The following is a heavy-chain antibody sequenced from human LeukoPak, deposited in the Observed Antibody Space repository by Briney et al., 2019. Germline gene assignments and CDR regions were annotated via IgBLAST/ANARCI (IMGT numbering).Heavy chain of an antibody. CDR3: AREEAVAGNAFDI. V-gene: IGHV1-2*02. CDR2: INPNSGGT. D-gene: IGHD6-19*01. J-gene: IGHJ3*02. Sequence: ASVKVSCKASGYTFTCYYMHWVRQAPGQGLEWMGWINPNSGGTNYAQKFQGRVTMTRDTSISTAYMELSRLRSDDTAVYYCAREEAVAGNAFDIGGQGTMVTVSS. CDR1: GYTFTCYY.